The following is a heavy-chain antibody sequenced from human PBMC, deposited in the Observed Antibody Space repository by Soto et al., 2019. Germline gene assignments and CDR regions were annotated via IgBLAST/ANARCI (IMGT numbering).Heavy chain of an antibody. CDR3: ARDHPAAAGSYFDY. CDR1: GGTFSSYA. Sequence: SVKVSCKASGGTFSSYAISWVRQAPGQGLEWMGGIIPIFGTANYAQKFQGRVTITADESTSTAYMELSSLRSEDTAVYYCARDHPAAAGSYFDYWGQGTLVTVSS. D-gene: IGHD6-13*01. J-gene: IGHJ4*02. CDR2: IIPIFGTA. V-gene: IGHV1-69*13.